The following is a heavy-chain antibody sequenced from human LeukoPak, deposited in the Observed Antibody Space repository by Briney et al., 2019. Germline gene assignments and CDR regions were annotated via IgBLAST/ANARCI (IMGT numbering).Heavy chain of an antibody. CDR2: IIPIFGTA. Sequence: SEKLSCNASGPTFSSYATSWVRQAPGQELEWMGGIIPIFGTANYAQKFQGRVTITADESTSTAYMELSRLRSEDTAVYYCARNAVPDRPFSGMDVWGKGTTVTVSS. CDR3: ARNAVPDRPFSGMDV. D-gene: IGHD2-2*01. CDR1: GPTFSSYA. V-gene: IGHV1-69*01. J-gene: IGHJ6*04.